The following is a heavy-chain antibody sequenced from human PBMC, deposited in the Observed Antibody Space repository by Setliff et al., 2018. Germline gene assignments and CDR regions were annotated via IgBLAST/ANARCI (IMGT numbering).Heavy chain of an antibody. Sequence: ASVKVSCKASGYTFTSYGISWVRQAPGQGLEWMGWISAYNGNTNYAQKLQGRVTMTTDTSTSTAYMELRSLRSDDTAVYYCARTYRGGDCYPSPFDYWGQGTLVTVSS. D-gene: IGHD2-21*02. V-gene: IGHV1-18*01. CDR3: ARTYRGGDCYPSPFDY. J-gene: IGHJ4*02. CDR1: GYTFTSYG. CDR2: ISAYNGNT.